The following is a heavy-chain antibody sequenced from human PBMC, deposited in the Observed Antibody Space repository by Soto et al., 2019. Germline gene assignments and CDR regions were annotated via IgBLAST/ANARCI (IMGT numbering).Heavy chain of an antibody. CDR3: ARGEGEEAAVRGYYGMDV. J-gene: IGHJ6*02. Sequence: QVQLQESGPGLVKPSQTLSLTCTVSGGSISSGGYYWSWIRQHPGKGLEWIGYIYYSGSTYYNPSRKSRVTISLATSKNHYSLKLSSVTAAATALYYWARGEGEEAAVRGYYGMDVWGQGTTVTVSS. D-gene: IGHD2-15*01. CDR2: IYYSGST. V-gene: IGHV4-31*03. CDR1: GGSISSGGYY.